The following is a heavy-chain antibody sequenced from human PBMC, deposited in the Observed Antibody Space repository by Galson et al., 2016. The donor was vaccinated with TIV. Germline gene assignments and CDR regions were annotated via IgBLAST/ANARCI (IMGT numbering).Heavy chain of an antibody. V-gene: IGHV3-30*03. D-gene: IGHD4-17*01. CDR3: ARDPRIYGDYLLAYFDY. CDR1: GFTFSSYG. J-gene: IGHJ4*02. Sequence: SLRLSCAASGFTFSSYGMHWVRQAPGKGLEWVAVTLYDGTKKFYADSVKGRFTISKDNSKNTVSLEMNSLRLEDTAVYYCARDPRIYGDYLLAYFDYWGQGTLVSASS. CDR2: TLYDGTKK.